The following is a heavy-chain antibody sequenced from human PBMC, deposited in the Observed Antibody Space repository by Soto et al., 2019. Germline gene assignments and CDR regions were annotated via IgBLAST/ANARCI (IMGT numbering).Heavy chain of an antibody. D-gene: IGHD3-3*01. V-gene: IGHV4-30-4*01. J-gene: IGHJ5*02. CDR1: GGSISSGDYY. Sequence: SETVSLTCTVSGGSISSGDYYWSWIRQPPGKGLEWIGYIYYSGSTYYNPSLKSRVTISVDTSKNQFSLKLSSVTAADTAVYYCATQQAYYDFWSGYYSYNWFDPWGQGTLVTVSS. CDR2: IYYSGST. CDR3: ATQQAYYDFWSGYYSYNWFDP.